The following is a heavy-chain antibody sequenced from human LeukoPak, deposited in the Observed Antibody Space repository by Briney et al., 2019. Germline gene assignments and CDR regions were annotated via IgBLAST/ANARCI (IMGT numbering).Heavy chain of an antibody. CDR3: ARHDVVPVIRRGFDF. CDR2: IFYSGTT. CDR1: GASVSGYY. V-gene: IGHV4-59*08. Sequence: SETLSLTCTVSGASVSGYYWSWIRQPPGKGLEWIGYIFYSGTTLYSPSLKSRVTMSVDTSANQFSLKLSSVTAADTAVYYCARHDVVPVIRRGFDFWGQGTLVTVSS. J-gene: IGHJ4*02. D-gene: IGHD2-21*02.